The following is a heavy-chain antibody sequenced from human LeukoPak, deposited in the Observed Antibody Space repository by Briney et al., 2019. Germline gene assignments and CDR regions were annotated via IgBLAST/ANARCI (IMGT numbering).Heavy chain of an antibody. J-gene: IGHJ5*02. CDR2: ISGSGGST. D-gene: IGHD3-10*01. V-gene: IGHV3-23*01. CDR3: AKDPEGYGSGSLWFDP. Sequence: EGSLRLSCAASGFTFSSYAMSWVRQAPGKGLEWVSAISGSGGSTYYADSVKGRFTISRDNSENTLYLQMNSLRAEDTAVYYCAKDPEGYGSGSLWFDPWGQGTLVTVSS. CDR1: GFTFSSYA.